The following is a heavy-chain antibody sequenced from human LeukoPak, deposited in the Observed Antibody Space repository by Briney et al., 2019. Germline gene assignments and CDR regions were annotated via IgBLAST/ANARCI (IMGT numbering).Heavy chain of an antibody. CDR1: GGSFSDYH. V-gene: IGHV4-34*01. CDR2: IHHDGSI. CDR3: ARGRDRGWPIPGY. D-gene: IGHD6-19*01. J-gene: IGHJ4*02. Sequence: PSETLSLTCVVSGGSFSDYHWIWIRQPPGKGLEWIGEIHHDGSINYTPSLKSRAIILLDTSKNQFSLELSSVTAADTALYYCARGRDRGWPIPGYWGQGTLVTASS.